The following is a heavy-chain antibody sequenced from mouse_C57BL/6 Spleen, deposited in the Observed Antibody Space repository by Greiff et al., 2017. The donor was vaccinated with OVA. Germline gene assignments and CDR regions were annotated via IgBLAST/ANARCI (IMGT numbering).Heavy chain of an antibody. V-gene: IGHV3-6*01. CDR1: GYSITSGYY. J-gene: IGHJ4*01. CDR3: AREGLYYSNYAMDY. CDR2: ISYDGSN. D-gene: IGHD2-5*01. Sequence: EVQLQQSGPGLVKPSQSLSLTCSVTGYSITSGYYWNWIRQFPGNKLEWMGYISYDGSNNYNPSLKNRISITRDTSKNQFFLKLNSVTTEDTATYYCAREGLYYSNYAMDYWGQGTSVTVSS.